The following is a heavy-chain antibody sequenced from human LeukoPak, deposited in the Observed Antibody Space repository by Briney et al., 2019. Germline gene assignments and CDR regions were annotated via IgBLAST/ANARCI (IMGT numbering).Heavy chain of an antibody. CDR2: ISSSSSYI. Sequence: GGSLRLSCAASGFTFSSYSMNWVRQAPGKGLEWVSSISSSSSYIYYADSVKARFTISRDNAKNSLYLQMNSLRAEDTAVYYCASLYDSSGYSPRVDYWGQGTLVTVSS. CDR1: GFTFSSYS. V-gene: IGHV3-21*01. CDR3: ASLYDSSGYSPRVDY. J-gene: IGHJ4*02. D-gene: IGHD3-22*01.